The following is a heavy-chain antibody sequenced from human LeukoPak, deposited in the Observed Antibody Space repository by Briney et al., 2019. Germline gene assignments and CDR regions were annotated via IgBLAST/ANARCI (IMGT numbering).Heavy chain of an antibody. CDR2: IYHSGST. V-gene: IGHV4-38-2*02. D-gene: IGHD3-10*01. J-gene: IGHJ4*02. Sequence: PSETLSLTCTVSGYSISSGYYWGWIRQPPGKGLEWIGSIYHSGSTYYNPSLKSRVTISVDTSKNQFSLKLSSVTAADTAVYYCARALLLLWFGESTYYFDYWGQGTLVTVSS. CDR1: GYSISSGYY. CDR3: ARALLLLWFGESTYYFDY.